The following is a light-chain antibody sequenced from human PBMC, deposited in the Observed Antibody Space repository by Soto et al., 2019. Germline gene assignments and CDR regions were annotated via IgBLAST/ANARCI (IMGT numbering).Light chain of an antibody. CDR1: SSGVGSYSL. V-gene: IGLV2-23*01. CDR2: EGS. J-gene: IGLJ1*01. Sequence: QSALTQPASVSGSPGQSITISCTGTSSGVGSYSLVSWYQQHPGKAPKLMIYEGSKRPSGVSNRFSGSKSGNTASLTISGLQAEDEADYYCCSYAGSSAYYVFGTGTKLTVL. CDR3: CSYAGSSAYYV.